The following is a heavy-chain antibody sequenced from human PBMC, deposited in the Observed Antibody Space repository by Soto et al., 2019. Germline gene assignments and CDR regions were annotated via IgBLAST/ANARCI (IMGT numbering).Heavy chain of an antibody. CDR1: GFTVSSNY. Sequence: GGSLRLSCAASGFTVSSNYMSWVRQAPGKGLEWVSVIYSGGSTYYADSVKGRFTISRDNSKNTLYLQMNSLRAEDTAVYYCARSGHLGELSFSWGDAFDIWGQGTMVTVSS. D-gene: IGHD3-16*02. V-gene: IGHV3-66*01. J-gene: IGHJ3*02. CDR3: ARSGHLGELSFSWGDAFDI. CDR2: IYSGGST.